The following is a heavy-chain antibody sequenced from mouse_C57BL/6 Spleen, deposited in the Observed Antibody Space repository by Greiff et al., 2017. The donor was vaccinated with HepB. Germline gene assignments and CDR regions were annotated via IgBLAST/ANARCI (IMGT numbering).Heavy chain of an antibody. Sequence: QVQLKQPGAELVRPGTSVKLSCKASGYTFTSYWMHWVKQRPGQGLEWIGVIDPSDSYTNYNQKFKGKATLTVDTSSSTAYMQLSSLTSEDSAVYYCAREGNSNYVGDYWGQGTSVTVSS. CDR2: IDPSDSYT. V-gene: IGHV1-59*01. CDR1: GYTFTSYW. D-gene: IGHD2-5*01. CDR3: AREGNSNYVGDY. J-gene: IGHJ4*01.